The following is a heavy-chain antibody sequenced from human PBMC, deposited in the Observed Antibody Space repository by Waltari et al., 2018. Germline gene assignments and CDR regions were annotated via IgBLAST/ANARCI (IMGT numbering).Heavy chain of an antibody. CDR3: AHRIVSGSYADY. V-gene: IGHV2-5*01. CDR2: IYWTDDK. J-gene: IGHJ4*02. CDR1: GFSLSTSGVG. D-gene: IGHD1-26*01. Sequence: QITLKESGPTLVKPTQTLTLTCTFSGFSLSTSGVGVGWIRQPPGKALEWLALIYWTDDKRYSPSLKSRLTITKDTSKNQVVLTMTNMDPVDTATYYCAHRIVSGSYADYWGQGTLVTVSS.